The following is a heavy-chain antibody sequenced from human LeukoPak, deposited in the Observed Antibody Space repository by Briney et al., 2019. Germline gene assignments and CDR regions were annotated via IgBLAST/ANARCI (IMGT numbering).Heavy chain of an antibody. D-gene: IGHD1-1*01. CDR2: INHSGST. CDR3: AREATGTATRDYYYMDV. J-gene: IGHJ6*03. V-gene: IGHV4-34*01. CDR1: GGSFSGYY. Sequence: SETLSLTCAVYGGSFSGYYWSWIRQPPGKGLEWIGEINHSGSTNYNPSLKSRVTISVDTSKNQFSLKLSSVTAADTAVYYCAREATGTATRDYYYMDVWGKGTTVTASS.